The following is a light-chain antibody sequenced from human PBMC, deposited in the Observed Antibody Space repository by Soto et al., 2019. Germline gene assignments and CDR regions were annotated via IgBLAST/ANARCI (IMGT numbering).Light chain of an antibody. CDR3: QQNYRTPLT. CDR2: DAS. Sequence: DIQMTQSPSSLSASVGDRVTIACRASQSINSYLSWYQQEPGKAPKLLMYDASSLQSGFPSRFSGSGSGTHFTLTISSLQREDFATYYCQQNYRTPLTFGGGTKVEIK. V-gene: IGKV1-39*01. J-gene: IGKJ4*01. CDR1: QSINSY.